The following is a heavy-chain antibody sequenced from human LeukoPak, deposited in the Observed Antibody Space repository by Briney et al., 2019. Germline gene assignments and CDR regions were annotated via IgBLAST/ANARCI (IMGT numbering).Heavy chain of an antibody. CDR1: GGSFSGYY. CDR3: ARRKKRGKPGDY. D-gene: IGHD1-26*01. CDR2: INHSGST. Sequence: SETLSLTCAVYGGSFSGYYWSWIRQPPGKRLEWIGEINHSGSTNYNPSLKSRVTISVDTSKNQFSLKLSSVTAADTAVYYCARRKKRGKPGDYWGQGTLVTVSS. J-gene: IGHJ4*02. V-gene: IGHV4-34*01.